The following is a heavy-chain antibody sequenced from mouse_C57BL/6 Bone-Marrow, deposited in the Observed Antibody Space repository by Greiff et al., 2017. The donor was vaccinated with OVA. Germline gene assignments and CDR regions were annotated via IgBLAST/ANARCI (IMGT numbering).Heavy chain of an antibody. CDR3: ARGTRPFAY. CDR1: GYSITSGYY. V-gene: IGHV3-6*01. Sequence: EVQLVESGPGLVKPSQSLSLTCSVTGYSITSGYYWNWIRQFPGNKLEWMGYISYDGSNNYNPSLKNRISITRDTSKNQFFLKLNSVTTEDTATYYCARGTRPFAYWGQGTLVTVSA. J-gene: IGHJ3*01. CDR2: ISYDGSN.